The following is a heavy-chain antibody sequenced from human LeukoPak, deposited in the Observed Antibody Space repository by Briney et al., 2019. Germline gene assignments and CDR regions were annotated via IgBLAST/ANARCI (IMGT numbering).Heavy chain of an antibody. D-gene: IGHD5-12*01. J-gene: IGHJ4*02. V-gene: IGHV3-74*01. Sequence: GGSLRLSCTSSTFALGFYWMHWLPQVPGGGLVWVARMSSDGTGTNYADSVKGRFTISRDNAKNSLYLQMNSLRVEDTAVYYCARGGAGYFFDFWGQGTLVTVSS. CDR3: ARGGAGYFFDF. CDR1: TFALGFYW. CDR2: MSSDGTGT.